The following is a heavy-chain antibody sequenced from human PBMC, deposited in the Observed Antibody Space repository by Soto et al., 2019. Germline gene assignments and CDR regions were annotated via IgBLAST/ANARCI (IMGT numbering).Heavy chain of an antibody. CDR2: IYYSGAT. J-gene: IGHJ4*02. D-gene: IGHD7-27*01. V-gene: IGHV4-31*03. Sequence: QVQLQESGPGLVKPSQTLSLTCTVSGDSMGSGGHYYNWIRILPGKGLEWIGYIYYSGATHYNPSLSGRVSISIDTSNNQSAMRLISVTAADTDLYFCARDKDLEPTVWGYWGQGTQVTVSS. CDR1: GDSMGSGGHY. CDR3: ARDKDLEPTVWGY.